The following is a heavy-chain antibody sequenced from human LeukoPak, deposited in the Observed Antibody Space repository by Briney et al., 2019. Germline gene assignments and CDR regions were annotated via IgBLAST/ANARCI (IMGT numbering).Heavy chain of an antibody. CDR3: ARGLGCSSTSCLYYYYYYYMDV. CDR2: INHSGST. J-gene: IGHJ6*03. Sequence: SETLSLTCAVYGGSFSGYYWSWIRQPPGKGLEWIGEINHSGSTNYNPSLKSRVTISVDTSKNQFSLKLSSVTAAGTAVYYCARGLGCSSTSCLYYYYYYYMDVWGKGTTVTVSS. D-gene: IGHD2-2*01. CDR1: GGSFSGYY. V-gene: IGHV4-34*01.